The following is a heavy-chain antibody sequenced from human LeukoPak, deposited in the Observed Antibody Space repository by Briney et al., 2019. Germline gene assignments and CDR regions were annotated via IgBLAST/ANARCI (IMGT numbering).Heavy chain of an antibody. V-gene: IGHV4-39*07. CDR1: GGSISRSSYY. CDR3: ARDVGYGDHAFDY. J-gene: IGHJ4*02. D-gene: IGHD4-17*01. CDR2: VSYSGST. Sequence: PSETLSLTCTVSGGSISRSSYYWGWIRQTPGMGLEWIGSVSYSGSTNYNPSLKSRVTIPVDTSKNQFSLKLSSVTAADTAVYYCARDVGYGDHAFDYWGQGTLVTVSS.